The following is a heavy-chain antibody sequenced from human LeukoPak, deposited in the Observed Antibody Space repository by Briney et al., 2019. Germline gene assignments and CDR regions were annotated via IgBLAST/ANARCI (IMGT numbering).Heavy chain of an antibody. CDR2: IYYSGSI. CDR3: AREEYGYGFGF. V-gene: IGHV4-59*02. CDR1: GGSVSNYY. Sequence: SETLSLTCTVSGGSVSNYYLNWIRQPPGKGLEWIGCIYYSGSINYNPSLKSRVTISVDTSKNQFSLKLSSVTAADAAVYYCAREEYGYGFGFWGQGALVSVSS. D-gene: IGHD3-16*01. J-gene: IGHJ5*01.